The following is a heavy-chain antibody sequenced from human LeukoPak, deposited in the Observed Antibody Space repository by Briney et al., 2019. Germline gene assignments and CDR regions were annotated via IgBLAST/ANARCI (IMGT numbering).Heavy chain of an antibody. CDR2: IRFDGNNK. CDR1: GFTFSSYG. V-gene: IGHV3-33*08. Sequence: PGGSLRLSCAASGFTFSSYGMSWVRQAPGKGLEWVAFIRFDGNNKYYADSVKGRFTISRDNSKNTLYLQMNSLRAEDTAVYYCARRAGAYSHPYDYWGQGTLVTVSS. D-gene: IGHD4/OR15-4a*01. J-gene: IGHJ4*02. CDR3: ARRAGAYSHPYDY.